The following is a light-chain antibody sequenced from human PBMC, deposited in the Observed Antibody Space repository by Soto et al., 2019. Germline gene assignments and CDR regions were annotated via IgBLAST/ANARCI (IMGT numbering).Light chain of an antibody. J-gene: IGKJ1*01. V-gene: IGKV1-27*01. Sequence: EIQITHSPTELSGSVLDSVNRTLLASQCINNYLAWYQQKPGKVPVLLIYSASTLKAGIPSRFSGSGAGTDFTLTISSLQPEDFATYYCQQYDSAPRKCGQGHKGAIK. CDR3: QQYDSAPRK. CDR2: SAS. CDR1: QCINNY.